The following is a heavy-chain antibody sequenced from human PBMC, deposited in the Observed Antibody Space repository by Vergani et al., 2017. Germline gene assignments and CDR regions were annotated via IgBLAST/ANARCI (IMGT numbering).Heavy chain of an antibody. CDR3: ARGRAHSGYYQRM. D-gene: IGHD3-22*01. V-gene: IGHV4-59*01. J-gene: IGHJ4*02. Sequence: QVQLQESGPGLVKPSETLSLTCTVSGGSISSYYWSWIRQPPGKGLEWIGYIYYSGSTNYNPSLKSRVTISVDTSKNQFSLKLSSVTAADTAVYYCARGRAHSGYYQRMWGQGTLVTVSS. CDR2: IYYSGST. CDR1: GGSISSYY.